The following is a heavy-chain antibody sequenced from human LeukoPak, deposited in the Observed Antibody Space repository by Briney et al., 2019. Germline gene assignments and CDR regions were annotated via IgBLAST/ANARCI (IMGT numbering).Heavy chain of an antibody. D-gene: IGHD4-23*01. J-gene: IGHJ6*02. CDR2: IKQDGSEK. V-gene: IGHV3-7*01. CDR3: ARDARYGGNADYYYYYGMDV. Sequence: HPGGSLRLSCAASGFTFSSYWMSWVRQAPGKGLEWVANIKQDGSEKYYVDSVKGRFTISRDNAKNSLYLQMNSLRAEDTAVYYCARDARYGGNADYYYYYGMDVWGQGTTVTVSS. CDR1: GFTFSSYW.